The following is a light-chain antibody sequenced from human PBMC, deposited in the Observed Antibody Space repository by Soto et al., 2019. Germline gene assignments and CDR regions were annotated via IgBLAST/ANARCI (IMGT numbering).Light chain of an antibody. Sequence: DVVLTQTPLSLSVTPGQPASIFCKSSQSLLHSDGKTYLYWYLQKPGQPPQLLIYAVSYRFSGVTDRLRGSGSGKDFTLKISRVEAEDVGVYYCMQSIQHPPGVFTFGPGTKVDIK. V-gene: IGKV2D-29*01. CDR2: AVS. J-gene: IGKJ3*01. CDR1: QSLLHSDGKTY. CDR3: MQSIQHPPGVFT.